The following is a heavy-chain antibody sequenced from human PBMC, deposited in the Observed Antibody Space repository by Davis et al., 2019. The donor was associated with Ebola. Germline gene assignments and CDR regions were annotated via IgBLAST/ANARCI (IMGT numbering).Heavy chain of an antibody. J-gene: IGHJ4*02. D-gene: IGHD5-12*01. Sequence: GGSLRLSCAASGFTVSSNYMSWVRQAPGKGLEWVANIKQDGSEKYYVDSVKGRFTISRDNAKNSLYLQMNSLRAEDTAVYYCARTRWLRGIYFDYWGQGTLVTVSS. CDR2: IKQDGSEK. CDR1: GFTVSSNY. CDR3: ARTRWLRGIYFDY. V-gene: IGHV3-7*01.